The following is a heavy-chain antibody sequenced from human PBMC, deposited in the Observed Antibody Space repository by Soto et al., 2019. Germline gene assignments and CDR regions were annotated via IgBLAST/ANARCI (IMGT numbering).Heavy chain of an antibody. J-gene: IGHJ4*02. CDR1: GGSVSSNSAA. CDR3: ARDISGLRPDYYFDY. Sequence: QADSLTCASCGGSVSSNSAAWNWIRQSPSRGLEWLGRTYYRSKWYNDYAVSVKSRITINPDTSKNQFSLQLNSVTPEDTAVYYCARDISGLRPDYYFDYLGQGTLVPVSS. D-gene: IGHD6-19*01. V-gene: IGHV6-1*01. CDR2: TYYRSKWYN.